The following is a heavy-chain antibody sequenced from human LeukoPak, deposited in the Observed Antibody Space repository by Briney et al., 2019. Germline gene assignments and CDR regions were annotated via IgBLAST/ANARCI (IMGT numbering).Heavy chain of an antibody. D-gene: IGHD1-14*01. Sequence: GASVKVSRKASGGTFSSYAISWVRQAPGQGLEWMGGIIPIFGTANYAQKFQGRVTITTDESTSTAYMELSSLRSEDTAVYYCARARGIPRSYGNNWFDPWGQGTLVTVSS. V-gene: IGHV1-69*05. CDR3: ARARGIPRSYGNNWFDP. CDR1: GGTFSSYA. CDR2: IIPIFGTA. J-gene: IGHJ5*02.